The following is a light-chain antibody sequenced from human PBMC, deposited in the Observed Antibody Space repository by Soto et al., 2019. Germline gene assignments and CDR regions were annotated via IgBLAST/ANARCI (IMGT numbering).Light chain of an antibody. CDR1: SSDVGGYNY. Sequence: QSVLTQPASVSGSPGQSITISCTGTSSDVGGYNYVSWYQQQLGKAPKLMIHEVSNRPSGVSNRFSGSKSGNTASLTISGLQAEDEADYYCSSYTSSRAYVFGIGTKVTV. V-gene: IGLV2-14*01. J-gene: IGLJ1*01. CDR3: SSYTSSRAYV. CDR2: EVS.